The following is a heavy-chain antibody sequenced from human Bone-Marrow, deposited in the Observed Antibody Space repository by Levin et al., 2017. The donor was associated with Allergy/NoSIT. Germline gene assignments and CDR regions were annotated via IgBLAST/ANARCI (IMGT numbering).Heavy chain of an antibody. CDR1: GFTFGSYA. CDR2: ISGSGGST. V-gene: IGHV3-23*01. J-gene: IGHJ4*02. D-gene: IGHD2-2*01. Sequence: PGGSLRLSCAASGFTFGSYAMTWVRQAPGKGLEWVSTISGSGGSTYYADSVKGRFTISRDNSKNTLYMQMNSLRAEDTSVYYCAKAERVYCSSTSCLHFDYWGQGTLVTVSS. CDR3: AKAERVYCSSTSCLHFDY.